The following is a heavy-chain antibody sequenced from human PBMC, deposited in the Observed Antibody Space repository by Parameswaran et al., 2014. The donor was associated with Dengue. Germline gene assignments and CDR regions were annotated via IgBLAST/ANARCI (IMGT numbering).Heavy chain of an antibody. J-gene: IGHJ4*02. V-gene: IGHV3-7*01. Sequence: WIRQPPGKGLEWVANIKLDGSEKYYVDSVKGRFTISRDNAKKSLYLQMNSLRVEDTALYYCARDDDFWSGNFDLWGQGTLVTVSS. CDR3: ARDDDFWSGNFDL. D-gene: IGHD3-3*01. CDR2: IKLDGSEK.